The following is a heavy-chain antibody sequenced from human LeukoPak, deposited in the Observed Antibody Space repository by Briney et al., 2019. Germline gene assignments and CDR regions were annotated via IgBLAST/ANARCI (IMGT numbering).Heavy chain of an antibody. V-gene: IGHV5-51*01. D-gene: IGHD3-22*01. J-gene: IGHJ4*02. CDR3: ARHGDTYYYDSSTLHY. CDR1: GYSFTSYW. CDR2: IYPGDSDT. Sequence: GESLKISCKGSGYSFTSYWIGWVRQMPGKGLEWMGIIYPGDSDTRYSPSFQGQVTISADKSISTAYLQWSSLKASDTAMYYCARHGDTYYYDSSTLHYWSQGTLVTVSS.